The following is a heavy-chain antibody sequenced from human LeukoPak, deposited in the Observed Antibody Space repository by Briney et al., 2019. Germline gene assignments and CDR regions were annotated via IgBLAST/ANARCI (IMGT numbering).Heavy chain of an antibody. J-gene: IGHJ4*02. CDR1: GGSISGYY. CDR2: IYYTGST. CDR3: ARGKGYFDY. Sequence: SETLSLTCTVSGGSISGYYWSWIRQPPGKGLEWIGYIYYTGSTNYSPSHKSRLTISADTSENQFALKLSSVTAADTAVYYCARGKGYFDYWGQGTLVTVSS. V-gene: IGHV4-59*01.